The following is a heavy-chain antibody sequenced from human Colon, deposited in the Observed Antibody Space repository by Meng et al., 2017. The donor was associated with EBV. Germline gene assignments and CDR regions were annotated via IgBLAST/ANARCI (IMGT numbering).Heavy chain of an antibody. CDR1: AFTFSTYA. Sequence: EVQCLESGGGLVQPGGSLRLSGAASAFTFSTYAMSWVRQAPGKGLEWVSSISDNGGSTYYADSVKGRFTVSRDNSKNTLYLQMNSLRAEDTAVYYCAPRKDYGAPWGQGTLVTVSS. J-gene: IGHJ5*02. D-gene: IGHD4-17*01. CDR3: APRKDYGAP. CDR2: ISDNGGST. V-gene: IGHV3-23*01.